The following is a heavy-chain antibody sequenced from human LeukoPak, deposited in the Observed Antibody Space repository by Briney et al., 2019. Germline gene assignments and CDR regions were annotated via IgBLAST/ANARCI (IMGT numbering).Heavy chain of an antibody. V-gene: IGHV1-2*02. D-gene: IGHD2-15*01. Sequence: ASVKVSCKASGYTFTAYYMHWVRQAPGQGLEWMGWINPNNGGTDYAQKFQGRVTMTRDTSISTAYMEVSRVRSDDTAVYYCARGFRTGDMTTFAHWGQGTLVTVSS. CDR3: ARGFRTGDMTTFAH. CDR2: INPNNGGT. CDR1: GYTFTAYY. J-gene: IGHJ4*02.